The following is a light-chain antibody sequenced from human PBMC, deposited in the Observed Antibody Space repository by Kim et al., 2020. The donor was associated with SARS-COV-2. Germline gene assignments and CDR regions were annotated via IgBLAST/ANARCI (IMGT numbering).Light chain of an antibody. J-gene: IGKJ3*01. CDR2: GAS. V-gene: IGKV3-20*01. CDR3: QQYGSSPT. Sequence: LSPGERATLPCRASQSVSSSYLAWYQQKPGQAPRLLIYGASSRATGIPDRFSGSGSGTDFTLTISRLEPEDFAVYYCQQYGSSPTFGPGTKVDIK. CDR1: QSVSSSY.